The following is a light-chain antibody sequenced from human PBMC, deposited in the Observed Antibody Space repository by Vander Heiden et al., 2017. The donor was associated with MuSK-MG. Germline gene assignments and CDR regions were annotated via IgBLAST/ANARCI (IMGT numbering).Light chain of an antibody. Sequence: SYVLTQPLSVSVAPGQPARLTCGGNKVGSKTVHWYQHKAGQAPVLFVYNDSDRPSGIPERFSDSNSGNTATMTISRVEAGEEADYYCQVWDTSRDFPIFGGGTRLTVL. V-gene: IGLV3-21*02. CDR2: NDS. CDR3: QVWDTSRDFPI. CDR1: KVGSKT. J-gene: IGLJ2*01.